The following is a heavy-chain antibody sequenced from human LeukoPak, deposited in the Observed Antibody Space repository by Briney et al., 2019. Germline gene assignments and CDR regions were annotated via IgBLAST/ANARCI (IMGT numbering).Heavy chain of an antibody. CDR2: IRSSSSTI. V-gene: IGHV3-48*01. Sequence: GGSLRLSCAASGFTFSNYSMNWVRQAPGKGLEWVSYIRSSSSTICYADSVKGRFTISRDNAKNSLYLQMNSLRAEDTAVYYCARANDNYYYYYMDVWGKGTTVTISS. J-gene: IGHJ6*03. CDR3: ARANDNYYYYYMDV. D-gene: IGHD3-9*01. CDR1: GFTFSNYS.